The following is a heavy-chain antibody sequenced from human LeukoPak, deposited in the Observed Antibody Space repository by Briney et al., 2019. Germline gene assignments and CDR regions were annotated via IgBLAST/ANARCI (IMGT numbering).Heavy chain of an antibody. V-gene: IGHV3-49*03. Sequence: SGGSLRLSCTSSGFIFGDYAMSWFRQAPGKGLEWVGFIRSKAYGGTTEYAASVKGRFTISRDDSKNIAYLQMNSLKTEDTALYHCCRDRNRQQVVRGAGYWGQGTLVTVSS. CDR3: CRDRNRQQVVRGAGY. CDR2: IRSKAYGGTT. J-gene: IGHJ4*02. D-gene: IGHD2-2*01. CDR1: GFIFGDYA.